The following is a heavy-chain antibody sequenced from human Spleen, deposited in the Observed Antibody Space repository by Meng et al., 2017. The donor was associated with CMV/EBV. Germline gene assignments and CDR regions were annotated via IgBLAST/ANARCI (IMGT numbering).Heavy chain of an antibody. CDR1: GFTFSSYS. Sequence: CAASGFTFSSYSMNWVRQAPGKGLEWVSSISSSSSYIYYADSVKGRFTISRDNAKNSLYLQMNSLRAEDTAVYYCARGTYSSGWSQDYWGQGTLVTDSS. CDR3: ARGTYSSGWSQDY. J-gene: IGHJ4*02. D-gene: IGHD6-19*01. CDR2: ISSSSSYI. V-gene: IGHV3-21*01.